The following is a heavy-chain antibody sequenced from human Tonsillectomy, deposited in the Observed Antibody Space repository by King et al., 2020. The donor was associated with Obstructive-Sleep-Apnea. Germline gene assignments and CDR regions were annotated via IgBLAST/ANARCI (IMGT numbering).Heavy chain of an antibody. CDR1: GFPFSSYA. V-gene: IGHV3-23*04. Sequence: EVQLVESGGGLVQPGGSLRLSCAASGFPFSSYAMSWVRQAPGEGLYWVSTISGTGGSTYYADSVKGRFTISRDNSKNTLYLQMNSLRAEDTAVYYCAKAGIAAATGFNWFDPWGQGTLVTVSS. D-gene: IGHD6-13*01. CDR2: ISGTGGST. CDR3: AKAGIAAATGFNWFDP. J-gene: IGHJ5*02.